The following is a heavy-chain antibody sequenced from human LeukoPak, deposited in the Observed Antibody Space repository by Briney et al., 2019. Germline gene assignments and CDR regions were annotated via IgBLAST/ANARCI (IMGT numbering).Heavy chain of an antibody. D-gene: IGHD6-13*01. J-gene: IGHJ5*02. CDR2: INPNSGGT. CDR1: GYTFTGYY. Sequence: ASVKVSCKASGYTFTGYYMHWVRQAPGQGLEWMGWINPNSGGTNYAQKFQGRVTMTRNTSISTAYMELSSLRSEDTAVYYCARGKPTRRVAAAGTRWFDPWGQGTLVTVSS. V-gene: IGHV1-2*02. CDR3: ARGKPTRRVAAAGTRWFDP.